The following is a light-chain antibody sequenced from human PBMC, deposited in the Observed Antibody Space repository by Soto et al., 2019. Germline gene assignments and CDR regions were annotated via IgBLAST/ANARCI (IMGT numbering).Light chain of an antibody. V-gene: IGKV3-11*01. CDR3: QQRTNWPTWT. CDR1: QSVSSY. Sequence: EIVLTQSPATLSLSPGERATLSCRASQSVSSYLAWYQQKPGQAPRLLINDASNRATGIPARFSGSGSGTDFTLTISSREPDDSAVYYCQQRTNWPTWTFGQGTKVEIK. J-gene: IGKJ1*01. CDR2: DAS.